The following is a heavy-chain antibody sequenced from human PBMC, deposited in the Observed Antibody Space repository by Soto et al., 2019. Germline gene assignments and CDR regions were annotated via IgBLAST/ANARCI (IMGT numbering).Heavy chain of an antibody. CDR2: ISAYNGNT. CDR3: ASTIAARPSYHFDY. D-gene: IGHD6-6*01. CDR1: GYTFTSYG. J-gene: IGHJ4*02. Sequence: ASVKVSCKASGYTFTSYGISWVRQAPGQGLEWMGWISAYNGNTNYAQKLQGRVTMTTDTSTSTAYMELRSLRSDDTAVYYCASTIAARPSYHFDYWGQGNLVTVYS. V-gene: IGHV1-18*01.